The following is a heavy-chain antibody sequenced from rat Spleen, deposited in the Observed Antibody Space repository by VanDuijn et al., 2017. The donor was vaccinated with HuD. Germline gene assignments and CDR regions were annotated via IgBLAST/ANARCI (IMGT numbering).Heavy chain of an antibody. Sequence: EVQLVESGGGLVQPGRSLKLSCAASGFIFSTNDMAWVRQVPTKGLEWIASISTGGGNTYYRDSVKGRFTISRDNVKNTQYLQMDSLRDEDTATYYCARSVFDYWGQGVMVTVSS. J-gene: IGHJ2*01. V-gene: IGHV5S13*01. CDR1: GFIFSTND. CDR3: ARSVFDY. CDR2: ISTGGGNT.